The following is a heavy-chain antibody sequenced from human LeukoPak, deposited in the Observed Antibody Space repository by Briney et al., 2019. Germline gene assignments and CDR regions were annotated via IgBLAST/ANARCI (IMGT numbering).Heavy chain of an antibody. Sequence: SETLSLTCTVSGYSISSGYYWGWIRQPPGKGLEWIGSIYNSGSTYYNPSLKSRVTISVDTSKNQFSLKLSSVTAADTAVYYCARPVVRLQGGYFDYWGQGTLVTVSS. J-gene: IGHJ4*02. CDR2: IYNSGST. CDR3: ARPVVRLQGGYFDY. V-gene: IGHV4-38-2*02. D-gene: IGHD4-11*01. CDR1: GYSISSGYY.